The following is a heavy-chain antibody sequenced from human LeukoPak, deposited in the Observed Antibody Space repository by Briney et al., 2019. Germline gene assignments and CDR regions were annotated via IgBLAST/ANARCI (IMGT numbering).Heavy chain of an antibody. V-gene: IGHV3-23*01. J-gene: IGHJ4*02. CDR1: GITLSNYG. Sequence: GGSLRLSCAVSGITLSNYGMSWVRQASGKGLEWVAGISDSGGSTSYADSVKGRFTISRDNSKNTVYLQMNSLRAEDTAVYYCAKTTTGYSSGRFPGWPVDYWGQGTLVTVSS. CDR3: AKTTTGYSSGRFPGWPVDY. D-gene: IGHD6-19*01. CDR2: ISDSGGST.